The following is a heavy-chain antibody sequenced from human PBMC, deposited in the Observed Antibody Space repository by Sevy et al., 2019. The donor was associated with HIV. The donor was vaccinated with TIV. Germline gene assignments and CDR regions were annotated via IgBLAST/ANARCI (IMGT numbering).Heavy chain of an antibody. CDR3: ARGGGFWSGYTNWFDP. CDR2: INHSGST. J-gene: IGHJ5*02. D-gene: IGHD3-3*01. CDR1: GGSFSGYY. Sequence: SETLSLTCAVYGGSFSGYYWSWIRQPPGKGLEWIGEINHSGSTNYNPSLKSRVTISVDTSKNQFSLKLSSVTAADTAVYYCARGGGFWSGYTNWFDPWVQGTLVTVSS. V-gene: IGHV4-34*01.